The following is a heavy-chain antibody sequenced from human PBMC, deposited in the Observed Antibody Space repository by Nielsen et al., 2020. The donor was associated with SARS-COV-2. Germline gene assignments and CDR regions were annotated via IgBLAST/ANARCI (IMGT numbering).Heavy chain of an antibody. CDR2: VSHSGST. V-gene: IGHV4-4*02. CDR3: VRGYGSGSLYTFYQYSGVVV. D-gene: IGHD3-10*01. CDR1: GGSVSSNDW. J-gene: IGHJ6*02. Sequence: SETLSLTCAVSGGSVSSNDWWTWVRQSPGKGLEWIGEVSHSGSTKYSPSLKSRVTISADTSKNQISLKLTSVTAADSAVYYCVRGYGSGSLYTFYQYSGVVVWGQGTTVTVSS.